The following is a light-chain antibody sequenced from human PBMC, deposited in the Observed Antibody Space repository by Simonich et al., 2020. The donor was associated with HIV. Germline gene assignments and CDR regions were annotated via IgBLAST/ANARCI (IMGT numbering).Light chain of an antibody. CDR1: SGSIASNY. V-gene: IGLV6-57*03. Sequence: NFMLTQPHSVSESPGKTVTISCSPSSGSIASNYVQWYQQRPGSAPTTVIYEDNQSPSGVPERFSGSIDSSSNSAPLTISGLKTEDEADYYCQSYDSSNHVIFGGGTKLTVL. J-gene: IGLJ2*01. CDR3: QSYDSSNHVI. CDR2: EDN.